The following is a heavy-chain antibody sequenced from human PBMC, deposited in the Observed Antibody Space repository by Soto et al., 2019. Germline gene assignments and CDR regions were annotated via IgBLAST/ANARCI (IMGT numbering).Heavy chain of an antibody. D-gene: IGHD6-13*01. V-gene: IGHV4-59*12. Sequence: PSETLSLTCPVSGSSISGYHWSWIRQFPGKGLECLGYISYSGATNYNPSLKSRVTINPDTSKNQFSLQLNSVTPEDTAVYYCAGARSTWGSTWYFDYWAQGTLVTVSS. CDR1: GSSISGYH. CDR2: ISYSGAT. CDR3: AGARSTWGSTWYFDY. J-gene: IGHJ4*02.